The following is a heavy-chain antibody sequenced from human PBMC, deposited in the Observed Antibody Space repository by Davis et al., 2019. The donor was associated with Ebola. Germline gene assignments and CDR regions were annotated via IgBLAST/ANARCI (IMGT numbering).Heavy chain of an antibody. D-gene: IGHD3-16*02. CDR2: ISYDGSNK. CDR3: ARDGVSEFIDLDY. J-gene: IGHJ4*02. Sequence: GESLKISCAASGFTFRSYVMHWVRQAPGKGLEWVAVISYDGSNKYYADSVKGRLTISRDNSQNTLYLQMNSLRAEDTAVYYCARDGVSEFIDLDYWGRGTLVTVSS. CDR1: GFTFRSYV. V-gene: IGHV3-30*04.